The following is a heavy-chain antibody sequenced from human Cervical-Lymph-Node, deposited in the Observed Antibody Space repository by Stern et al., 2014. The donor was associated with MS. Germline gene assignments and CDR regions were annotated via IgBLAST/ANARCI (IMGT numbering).Heavy chain of an antibody. CDR3: AGEEDIRYCSGGSCTGNWFDP. D-gene: IGHD2-15*01. CDR1: GGSVSSTSYA. CDR2: IYYSGDT. Sequence: QVQLQESGPGLVKPSETLSLTCTVAGGSVSSTSYAWAWIRQPPGKGLAWIGTIYYSGDTYYSSSLKSRLTISLDTSKNQFSLQLRSGTAADTAVYYCAGEEDIRYCSGGSCTGNWFDPWGQGTLVTVSS. J-gene: IGHJ5*02. V-gene: IGHV4-39*01.